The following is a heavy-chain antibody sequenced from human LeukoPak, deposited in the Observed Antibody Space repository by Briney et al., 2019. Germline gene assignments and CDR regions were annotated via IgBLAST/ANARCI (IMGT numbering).Heavy chain of an antibody. V-gene: IGHV3-21*01. CDR1: GFTFSSYA. CDR3: ARALWDIVVVPAAIDY. J-gene: IGHJ4*02. Sequence: GGSLRLSCAASGFTFSSYAMSWVRQAPVKGLEWVSSISSSSSYIYYADSVKGRFTISRDNAKNSLYLQMNSLRAEDTAVYYCARALWDIVVVPAAIDYWGQGTLVTVSS. D-gene: IGHD2-2*01. CDR2: ISSSSSYI.